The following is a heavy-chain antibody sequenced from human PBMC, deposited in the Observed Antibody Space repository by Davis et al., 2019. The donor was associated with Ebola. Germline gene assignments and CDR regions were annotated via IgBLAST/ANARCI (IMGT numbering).Heavy chain of an antibody. CDR2: LNPTSGGT. CDR3: ARDDGSIVVCNAFDI. D-gene: IGHD3-22*01. V-gene: IGHV1-2*02. J-gene: IGHJ3*02. Sequence: ASVKVSCMASRYTLTSYYLHWVQPAPGQGLAWLRWLNPTSGGTNYAQKFQGRVTMTRNTSISTAYMELSSLRSEDTAVYYCARDDGSIVVCNAFDIWGQGTMVTVSS. CDR1: RYTLTSYY.